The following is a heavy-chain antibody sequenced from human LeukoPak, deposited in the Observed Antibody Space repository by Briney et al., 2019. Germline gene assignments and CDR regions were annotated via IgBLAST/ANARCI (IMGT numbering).Heavy chain of an antibody. Sequence: PGGSLRLSCAVSGFNFDDYGMSWVRQAPGKGLEWVSGINWNGGSTGYADSVKGRFTISRDNAKNSLYLQMNSLRAEDTAVYYCARGPTYYYGPYYYYYMDVWGKGTTVTVSS. CDR1: GFNFDDYG. V-gene: IGHV3-20*04. J-gene: IGHJ6*03. CDR3: ARGPTYYYGPYYYYYMDV. D-gene: IGHD3-10*01. CDR2: INWNGGST.